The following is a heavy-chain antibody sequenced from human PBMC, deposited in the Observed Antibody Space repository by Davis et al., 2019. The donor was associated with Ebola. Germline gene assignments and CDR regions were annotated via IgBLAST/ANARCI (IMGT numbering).Heavy chain of an antibody. V-gene: IGHV1-3*01. Sequence: ASVKVSCKASGYTFTSYAMHWVRQAPGQRLEWMGWINAGNGNTKYSQKFQGRVTITRDTSASTAYMELSSLRSEDTAVYYCARDGSSWFSLYYFDYWGQGTLVTVSS. CDR1: GYTFTSYA. CDR2: INAGNGNT. CDR3: ARDGSSWFSLYYFDY. J-gene: IGHJ4*02. D-gene: IGHD6-13*01.